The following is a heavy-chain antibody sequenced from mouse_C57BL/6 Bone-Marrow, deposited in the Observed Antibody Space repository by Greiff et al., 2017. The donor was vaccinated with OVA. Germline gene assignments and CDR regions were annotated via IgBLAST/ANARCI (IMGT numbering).Heavy chain of an antibody. Sequence: QVQLKESGAELAKPGASVKLSCKASGYTFTSYWMHWVKQRPGQGLEWIGYINPSSGYTKYNQKFKDKATLTADKSSSTAYMQLSSLTYEDSAVYYGAREGYSNYGYFDVWGTGTTVTVSS. CDR1: GYTFTSYW. D-gene: IGHD2-5*01. CDR2: INPSSGYT. J-gene: IGHJ1*03. V-gene: IGHV1-7*01. CDR3: AREGYSNYGYFDV.